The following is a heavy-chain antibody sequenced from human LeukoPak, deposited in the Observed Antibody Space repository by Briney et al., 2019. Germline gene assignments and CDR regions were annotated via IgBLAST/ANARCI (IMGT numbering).Heavy chain of an antibody. J-gene: IGHJ4*02. CDR1: GFTFSSYA. Sequence: PGGSLRLSCAASGFTFSSYAMSWVRQAPGKGLEWVSAISGSGGSTYYADSVKGRFTISRDNAKNSLYLQMNSLRAEDTAVYYCARVIASYGDSAYWGQGTLVTVSS. CDR2: ISGSGGST. CDR3: ARVIASYGDSAY. D-gene: IGHD5-18*01. V-gene: IGHV3-23*01.